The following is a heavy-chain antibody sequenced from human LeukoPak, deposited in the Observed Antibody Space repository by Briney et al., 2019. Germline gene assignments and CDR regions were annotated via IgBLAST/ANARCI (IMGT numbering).Heavy chain of an antibody. CDR2: INPNSGGT. D-gene: IGHD2/OR15-2a*01. V-gene: IGHV1-2*02. CDR1: GFTFSGYY. Sequence: ASVKVSSKASGFTFSGYYMHWVRQAPGQGFEWMGWINPNSGGTNFAQKFQGRVTITADKSTSTAYMELSSLRSEDTAVYYCARDRNYYDSWGQGTLVTVSS. CDR3: ARDRNYYDS. J-gene: IGHJ4*02.